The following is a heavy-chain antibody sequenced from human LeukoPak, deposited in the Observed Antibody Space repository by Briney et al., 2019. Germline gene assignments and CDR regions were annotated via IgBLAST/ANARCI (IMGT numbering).Heavy chain of an antibody. J-gene: IGHJ4*02. CDR1: GFTFDDYG. D-gene: IGHD5-12*01. Sequence: PGGSLRLSCAASGFTFDDYGMSWVRQAPGKGLEWVSGINWNGGSTGYAGSVKGRFTISRDNAKNSLYLQMNSLRAEDTALYYCARYISDAHTFDYWGQGTLVTVSS. V-gene: IGHV3-20*04. CDR2: INWNGGST. CDR3: ARYISDAHTFDY.